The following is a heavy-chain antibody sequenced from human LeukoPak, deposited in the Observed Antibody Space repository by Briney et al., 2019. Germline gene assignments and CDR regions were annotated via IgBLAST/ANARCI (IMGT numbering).Heavy chain of an antibody. CDR3: AREVYGSGNLPFDY. Sequence: GGSLRLSCAASGFTFTSHSLHWVRQAPGKGLEWVSSISSGSDYIYYADSVKGRFTISRDNAKNSLYLQMNSLRAADTAVYYCAREVYGSGNLPFDYWGQGTLVTVSS. D-gene: IGHD3-10*01. V-gene: IGHV3-21*01. CDR1: GFTFTSHS. J-gene: IGHJ4*02. CDR2: ISSGSDYI.